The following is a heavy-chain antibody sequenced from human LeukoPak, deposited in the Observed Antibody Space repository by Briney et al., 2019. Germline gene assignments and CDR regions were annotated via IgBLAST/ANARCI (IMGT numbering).Heavy chain of an antibody. CDR1: GGSISSGGYY. CDR3: ARDSPEDSGSWPLGWFDP. Sequence: PSQTLSLTCTVSGGSISSGGYYWSWIRQPPGKGLEWIGYIYHSGSTYYNPSLKSRVTISVDRSKNQFSLKLSSVTAADTAVYYCARDSPEDSGSWPLGWFDPWGQGTLVTVSS. V-gene: IGHV4-30-2*01. J-gene: IGHJ5*02. CDR2: IYHSGST. D-gene: IGHD6-13*01.